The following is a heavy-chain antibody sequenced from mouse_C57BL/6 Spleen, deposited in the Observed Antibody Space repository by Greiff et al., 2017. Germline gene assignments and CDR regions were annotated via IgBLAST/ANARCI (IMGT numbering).Heavy chain of an antibody. CDR3: ARRGGYDEAMDY. CDR2: INPNNGGT. D-gene: IGHD2-2*01. V-gene: IGHV1-26*01. Sequence: VQLQQSGPELVKPGASVKISCKASGYTFTDYYMNWVKQSHGKSLEWIGDINPNNGGTSYNQKFKGKATLTVDKSSSTAYMELRSLTSEDSAVYYCARRGGYDEAMDYWGQGTSVTVSS. J-gene: IGHJ4*01. CDR1: GYTFTDYY.